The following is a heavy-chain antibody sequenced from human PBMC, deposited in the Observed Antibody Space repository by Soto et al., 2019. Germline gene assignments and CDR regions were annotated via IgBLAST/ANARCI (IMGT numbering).Heavy chain of an antibody. V-gene: IGHV1-18*01. CDR1: GYTFTHYG. D-gene: IGHD2-15*01. CDR3: ARDLHSGGKYWYFDI. CDR2: INSFSGDT. Sequence: QVQLLQSGAEVKKPGASVKVSCKASGYTFTHYGITWVRQAPGQGLEWMGWINSFSGDTNYPQKLQGRLTMTTDTSTNTVYMELRNLRSDDTAVYYCARDLHSGGKYWYFDIWGRGTLVTVSS. J-gene: IGHJ2*01.